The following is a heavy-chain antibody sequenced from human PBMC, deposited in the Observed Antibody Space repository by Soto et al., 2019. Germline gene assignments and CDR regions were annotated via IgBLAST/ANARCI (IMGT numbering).Heavy chain of an antibody. CDR1: GGSINSGYFS. CDR2: IYPGGGT. V-gene: IGHV4-30-2*01. CDR3: ARESGPSDYYAVDV. Sequence: SETLSLTCAVSGGSINSGYFSWTWIRQPPGKGLEWIGYIYPGGGTSTNPSLRSRLTMSVDTSKNQFSLTLSSVTAADTAVYYCARESGPSDYYAVDVWGQGTTVTVSS. D-gene: IGHD1-26*01. J-gene: IGHJ6*02.